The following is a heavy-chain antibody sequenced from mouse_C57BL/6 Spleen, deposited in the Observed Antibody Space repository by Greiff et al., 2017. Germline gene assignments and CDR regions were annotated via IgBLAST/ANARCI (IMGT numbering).Heavy chain of an antibody. CDR3: ASSRLRPLYFDY. V-gene: IGHV1-26*01. CDR2: INPNNGGT. Sequence: EVQLQQSGPELVKPGASVKISCKASGYTFTDYYMNWVKQSHGKSLEWIGDINPNNGGTSYNQKFKGKATLTVDKSSSTAYMELRSLTSEDSAVYYCASSRLRPLYFDYWGQGTTLTVSS. J-gene: IGHJ2*01. D-gene: IGHD1-2*01. CDR1: GYTFTDYY.